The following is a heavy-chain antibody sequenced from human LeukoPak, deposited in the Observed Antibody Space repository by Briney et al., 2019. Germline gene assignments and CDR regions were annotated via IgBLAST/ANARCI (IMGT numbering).Heavy chain of an antibody. CDR3: ARDQIVATLDY. V-gene: IGHV1-46*01. J-gene: IGHJ4*02. D-gene: IGHD5-12*01. Sequence: ASVKVSCKSSGYTFTRYYIHWVRQAPAQGLEWMGIINPSGGSTSYAQKCQGRVTMTRDMSTSTVYMELSSLRSEDTAVYYCARDQIVATLDYWGQGPLVTVSS. CDR1: GYTFTRYY. CDR2: INPSGGST.